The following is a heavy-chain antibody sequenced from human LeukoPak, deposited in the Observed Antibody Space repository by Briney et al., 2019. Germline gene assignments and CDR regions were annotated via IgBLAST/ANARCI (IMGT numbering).Heavy chain of an antibody. V-gene: IGHV3-21*01. J-gene: IGHJ4*02. CDR1: GFTFSSNN. CDR2: ISGSSTYI. D-gene: IGHD1-26*01. CDR3: AKEGIGSYAAV. Sequence: GGSLRLSCAASGFTFSSNNMNWVRQAPGKGLERVSFISGSSTYIYYADSVKGRFTISRDNAKNSLYLQMNSLRAEDTAVYYCAKEGIGSYAAVWGQGTLVTVSS.